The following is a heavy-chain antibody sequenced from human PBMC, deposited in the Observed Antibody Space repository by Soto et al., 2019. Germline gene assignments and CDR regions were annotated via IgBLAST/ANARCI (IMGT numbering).Heavy chain of an antibody. CDR2: IYYSGST. CDR1: GGSISSSSYY. CDR3: ARDEHTHVRGVNNNWFDP. V-gene: IGHV4-39*02. J-gene: IGHJ5*02. D-gene: IGHD3-10*02. Sequence: SETLSLTCTVSGGSISSSSYYWGWIRQPPGKGLEWIGSIYYSGSTYYNPSLKSRVTISVDTSKNQFSLKLSSVTAADTAVYYCARDEHTHVRGVNNNWFDPWGQGTLVTVSS.